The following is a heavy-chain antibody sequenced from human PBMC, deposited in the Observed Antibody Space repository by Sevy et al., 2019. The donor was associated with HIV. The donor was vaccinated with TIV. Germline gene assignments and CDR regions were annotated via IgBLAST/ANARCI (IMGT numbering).Heavy chain of an antibody. J-gene: IGHJ6*02. CDR2: INPDSGGT. CDR3: ARDPPPTVTTTAGYGMDV. CDR1: GYTFTGYS. V-gene: IGHV1-2*02. D-gene: IGHD4-17*01. Sequence: ASVKVSCKASGYTFTGYSIHWVRQAPGQGLEWMGWINPDSGGTNYAQKFQGRVTMTRDTSITTAFMELSRLRSDDTAVHYCARDPPPTVTTTAGYGMDVWGQGTTVTVSS.